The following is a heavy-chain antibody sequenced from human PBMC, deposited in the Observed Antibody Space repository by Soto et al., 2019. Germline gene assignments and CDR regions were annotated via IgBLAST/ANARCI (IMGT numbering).Heavy chain of an antibody. J-gene: IGHJ4*02. V-gene: IGHV3-23*01. Sequence: LRLSCAASGFTFSSYAMSWVRQAPGKGLEWVSAISGSGGSTYYADSVKGRFTISRDNSKNTLCLQMNSLRAEDTAVYYCAKRTYYYDSSGYRGEGDFDYWGQGTLVTVSS. D-gene: IGHD3-22*01. CDR3: AKRTYYYDSSGYRGEGDFDY. CDR1: GFTFSSYA. CDR2: ISGSGGST.